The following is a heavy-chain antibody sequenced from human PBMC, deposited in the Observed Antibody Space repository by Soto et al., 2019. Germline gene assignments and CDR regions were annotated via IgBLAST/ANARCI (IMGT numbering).Heavy chain of an antibody. CDR2: ISGNGDGT. J-gene: IGHJ4*02. CDR1: GFTFSNYA. D-gene: IGHD5-12*01. CDR3: AKDDSGYDDFDY. V-gene: IGHV3-23*01. Sequence: GGSLRLSCAASGFTFSNYAMTWVRRAPGRGLEWLSAISGNGDGTYYADSVKGRFTISRDNFKNTLYLQMNSLRAEDTAVYYCAKDDSGYDDFDYWGLGTLVTVSS.